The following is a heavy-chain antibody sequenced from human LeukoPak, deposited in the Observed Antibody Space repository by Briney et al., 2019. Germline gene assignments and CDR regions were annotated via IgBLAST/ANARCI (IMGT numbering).Heavy chain of an antibody. Sequence: GGSLRLSCAASGFTFSSYSMNWVRQAPGKGLEWVSYISSSSSTIYYADSVKGRFTISRDNAKNSLYLQMNSLRSEDTAVYYCANLIDSASDDYWGQGTLVTVSS. V-gene: IGHV3-48*04. CDR1: GFTFSSYS. J-gene: IGHJ4*02. CDR3: ANLIDSASDDY. D-gene: IGHD3-16*02. CDR2: ISSSSSTI.